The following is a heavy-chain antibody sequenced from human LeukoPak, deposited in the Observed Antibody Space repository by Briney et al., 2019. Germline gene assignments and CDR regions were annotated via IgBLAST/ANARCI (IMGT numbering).Heavy chain of an antibody. CDR2: IYSGGST. D-gene: IGHD1-26*01. Sequence: GGSLRLSCVVSGFTVSTNFMSWVRQAPGERLEWVSVIYSGGSTYYADSVKGRFTISRDNSKNTLYLQMNSLRAEDTAVYYCARDSHELFDYWGQGTLVTVSS. CDR3: ARDSHELFDY. J-gene: IGHJ4*02. V-gene: IGHV3-53*01. CDR1: GFTVSTNF.